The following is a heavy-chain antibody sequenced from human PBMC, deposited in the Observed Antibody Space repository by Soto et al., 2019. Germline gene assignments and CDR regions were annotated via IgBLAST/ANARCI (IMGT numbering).Heavy chain of an antibody. J-gene: IGHJ4*02. Sequence: EVQVVESGGGLVQPGGSLRLSCVASGFAVSSNHMTWVRQAPGKGLEWVSILYSGGNALYADSVKGRYTIASDNAKDPVFVEMNSLRAEETAVYYWARERNSKFDYWGQGTLVAVSS. V-gene: IGHV3-66*01. CDR2: LYSGGNA. D-gene: IGHD1-1*01. CDR1: GFAVSSNH. CDR3: ARERNSKFDY.